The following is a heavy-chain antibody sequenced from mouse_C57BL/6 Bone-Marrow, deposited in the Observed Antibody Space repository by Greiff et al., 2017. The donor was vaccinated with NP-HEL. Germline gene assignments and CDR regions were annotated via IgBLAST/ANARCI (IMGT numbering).Heavy chain of an antibody. CDR3: TRDYYYGSSYD. V-gene: IGHV5-9-1*02. J-gene: IGHJ2*01. Sequence: EVKLVESGEGLVKPGGSLKLSCAASGFTFSSYAMSWVRQTPEKRLEWVAYISSGGDYIYYADTVKGRCTISRDNARNTLYLQMSSLKSEDTAMYYCTRDYYYGSSYDWGQGTTLTVSS. CDR1: GFTFSSYA. CDR2: ISSGGDYI. D-gene: IGHD1-1*01.